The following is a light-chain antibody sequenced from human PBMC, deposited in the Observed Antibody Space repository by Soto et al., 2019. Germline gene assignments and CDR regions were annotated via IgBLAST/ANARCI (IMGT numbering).Light chain of an antibody. Sequence: DVVLTQSPLSLPVTLGQPASISCRSSQSLVDSDGNTYLNLFQQRPGQSPRRLIYKVSNRDSGVPDRFSGSGSGTDFTLKISRVEAEDVGVYYCMQGTYWPPWTFGQGTKVEIK. CDR2: KVS. CDR1: QSLVDSDGNTY. CDR3: MQGTYWPPWT. J-gene: IGKJ1*01. V-gene: IGKV2-30*01.